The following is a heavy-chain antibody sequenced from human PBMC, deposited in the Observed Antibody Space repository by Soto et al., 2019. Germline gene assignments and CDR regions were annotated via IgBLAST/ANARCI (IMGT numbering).Heavy chain of an antibody. CDR3: AKDRSVYGSGSPDWYFDI. CDR1: GFTFSSYA. D-gene: IGHD3-10*01. Sequence: GGSLRLSCAASGFTFSSYAMSWVRQAPGKGLEWVSAISGSGGSTYYADSVKGRFTISRDNSKNTLYLQMNSLRAEDTAVYYCAKDRSVYGSGSPDWYFDIWGRGTLVTVSS. CDR2: ISGSGGST. V-gene: IGHV3-23*01. J-gene: IGHJ2*01.